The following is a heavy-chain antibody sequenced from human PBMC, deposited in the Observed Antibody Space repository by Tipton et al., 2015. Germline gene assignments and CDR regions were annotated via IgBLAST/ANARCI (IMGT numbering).Heavy chain of an antibody. V-gene: IGHV3-23*01. CDR1: GFTFTNYA. Sequence: GSLRLSCAASGFTFTNYAMSWVRQAPGKGLEWVSGISGSGNSEYYADSVKGRFTISRDKSLSTAYLQWSSLKASDTAMYYCVRHSDYGMDVWGQGTTVTVSS. CDR3: VRHSDYGMDV. J-gene: IGHJ6*02. CDR2: ISGSGNSE.